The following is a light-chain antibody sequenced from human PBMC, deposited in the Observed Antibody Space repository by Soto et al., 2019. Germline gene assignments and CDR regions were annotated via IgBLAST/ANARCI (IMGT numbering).Light chain of an antibody. J-gene: IGKJ1*01. CDR2: GAS. CDR1: QSVSSSY. CDR3: QQSYSTPHT. V-gene: IGKV3-20*01. Sequence: HGTISWSPGERATLSCRSSQSVSSSYLAWYQQKPGQAPRLLIYGASSRATGIPDRFSGSGSGTDFTLTISSLQPEDFATYYCQQSYSTPHTFGQGTKVDI.